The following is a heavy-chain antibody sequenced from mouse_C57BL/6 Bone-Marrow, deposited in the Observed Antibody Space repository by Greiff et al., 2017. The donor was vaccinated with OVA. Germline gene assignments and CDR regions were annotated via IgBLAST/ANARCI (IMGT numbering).Heavy chain of an antibody. D-gene: IGHD4-1*01. CDR3: ARFANWDPYWYFDV. CDR1: GFTFSSYA. CDR2: ISDGGSYT. J-gene: IGHJ1*03. Sequence: EVQLVESGGGLVKPGGSLKLSCAASGFTFSSYAMSWVRQTPEKRLEWVATISDGGSYTYYPDNVKGRFTISRDNAKNNLYLQLSHLKSEDTAMYDCARFANWDPYWYFDVWGTGTTVTVSS. V-gene: IGHV5-4*01.